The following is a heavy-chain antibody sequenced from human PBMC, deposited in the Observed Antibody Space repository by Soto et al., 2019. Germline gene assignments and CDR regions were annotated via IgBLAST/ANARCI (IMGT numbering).Heavy chain of an antibody. V-gene: IGHV4-59*12. D-gene: IGHD6-19*01. Sequence: SSETLSLTCTISGGSISGYYWTWIRQSPGKGLEYIGYVYNGNTNYNPSLNSRVTISVDTSKNQFSLKLSSVTAADTAVYYCASAGGLGAVAVDYWGQGTLVTVSS. CDR3: ASAGGLGAVAVDY. J-gene: IGHJ4*02. CDR1: GGSISGYY. CDR2: VYNGNT.